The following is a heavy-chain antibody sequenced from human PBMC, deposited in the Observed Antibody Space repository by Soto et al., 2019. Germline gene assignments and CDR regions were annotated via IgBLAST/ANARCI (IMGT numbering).Heavy chain of an antibody. D-gene: IGHD3-22*01. CDR1: GYSFTTYD. CDR3: AREIGYYNYCMDV. Sequence: QVQLVQSGAEVKTSGASVKVSCKASGYSFTTYDISWVRQAPGQGLEWMGWISASNGNTNYAQKLQGRVTMTTDTSTSTAYMELWSLRSDDTAVYYCAREIGYYNYCMDVWGKGTTVTVSS. V-gene: IGHV1-18*01. CDR2: ISASNGNT. J-gene: IGHJ6*03.